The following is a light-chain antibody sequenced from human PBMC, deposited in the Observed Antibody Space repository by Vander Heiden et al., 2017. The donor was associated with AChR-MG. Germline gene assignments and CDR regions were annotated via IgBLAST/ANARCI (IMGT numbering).Light chain of an antibody. V-gene: IGKV1-39*01. CDR2: AAS. Sequence: DIQMTQSPSSLSASVGDRVTITCRASQSISSYLNWYQQKPGKAPKLLIYAASSVQSGVPSRFSGSGSGTDFTLTISSLQPEDFAAHYCQHSDCTWGITFGHGTKVDIK. J-gene: IGKJ3*01. CDR1: QSISSY. CDR3: QHSDCTWGIT.